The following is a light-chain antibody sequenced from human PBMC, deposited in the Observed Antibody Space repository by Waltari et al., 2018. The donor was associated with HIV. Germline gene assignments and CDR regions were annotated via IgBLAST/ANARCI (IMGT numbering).Light chain of an antibody. CDR3: CSYAGSSTSV. Sequence: QSALTQPASVSGSPGQSITISCTGTSSDVGSYNLVSWYQQHPGKAPKLIIYEVDKWPSGISSRFSGSKSGNAASLTISGLRAEDEADYYCCSYAGSSTSVFGGGTKVTVL. CDR1: SSDVGSYNL. CDR2: EVD. V-gene: IGLV2-23*02. J-gene: IGLJ3*02.